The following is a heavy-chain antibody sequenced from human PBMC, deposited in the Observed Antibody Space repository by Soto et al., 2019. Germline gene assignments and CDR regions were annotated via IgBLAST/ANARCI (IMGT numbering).Heavy chain of an antibody. CDR1: GFTFSSYS. Sequence: EVQLVEVGGGLVKPGGSLRLSCAASGFTFSSYSMTWVRQAPGKGLECVSSISSGSSSIYYADSVKGRFTISRDNAKNSLYLQMNSLRAEYTAVYYCARALSSLIAVPAYWGQGTLVTVSS. D-gene: IGHD6-19*01. V-gene: IGHV3-21*02. CDR2: ISSGSSSI. J-gene: IGHJ4*02. CDR3: ARALSSLIAVPAY.